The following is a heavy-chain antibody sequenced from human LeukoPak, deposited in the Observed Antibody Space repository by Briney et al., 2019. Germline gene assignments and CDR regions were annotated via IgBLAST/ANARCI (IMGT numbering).Heavy chain of an antibody. CDR1: GYSISSGCY. V-gene: IGHV4-38-2*02. J-gene: IGHJ4*02. D-gene: IGHD3-22*01. CDR2: IYHSGST. CDR3: ASLDFGYDSSDSEVFDY. Sequence: SETLSLTCTVSGYSISSGCYWGWIRPPPGKGLEWIGSIYHSGSTYYNPSLKSRVTISVDTSKNQFSLKLSSVTAADTAVYYCASLDFGYDSSDSEVFDYWGQGTLVTVSS.